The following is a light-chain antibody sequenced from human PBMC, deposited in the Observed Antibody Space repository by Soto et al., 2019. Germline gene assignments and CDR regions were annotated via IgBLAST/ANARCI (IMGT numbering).Light chain of an antibody. CDR3: ASYLTTSPLEV. J-gene: IGLJ1*01. Sequence: QALRTEPASVSGSPGESITVSCFGSISDIGSHNYVSWYRQYPGEAPRLLIYEVHYRPSGVSSRFSGSKSGNTASLTISGLQAADEADYYCASYLTTSPLEVFGTGTNVTVL. V-gene: IGLV2-14*01. CDR1: ISDIGSHNY. CDR2: EVH.